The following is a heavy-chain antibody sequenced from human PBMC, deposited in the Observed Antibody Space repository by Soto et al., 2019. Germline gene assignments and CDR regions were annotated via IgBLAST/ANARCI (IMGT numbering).Heavy chain of an antibody. J-gene: IGHJ5*02. CDR3: AKDTFTMVRGVIPGNWFDP. V-gene: IGHV3-23*01. Sequence: PGGSLRLSCAASGFTFSSYAMSWVRQAPGKGLEWVSAISGSGGSTYYADSVKGRFTISGDNSKNTLYLQMNSLRAEDTAVYYCAKDTFTMVRGVIPGNWFDPWGQGTLVTVSS. D-gene: IGHD3-10*01. CDR1: GFTFSSYA. CDR2: ISGSGGST.